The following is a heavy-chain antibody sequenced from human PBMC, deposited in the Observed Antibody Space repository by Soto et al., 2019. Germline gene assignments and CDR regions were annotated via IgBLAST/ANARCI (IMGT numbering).Heavy chain of an antibody. J-gene: IGHJ6*02. V-gene: IGHV3-30*18. D-gene: IGHD2-15*01. CDR3: AKVVVAANSYYYYDMDV. CDR1: GFTFRNYG. Sequence: QVQLVESGGGVVQPGRSLRLSCAASGFTFRNYGMHWVRQAPSKGLEWVAVISHDGSNQYYADSVKGRFAISRDNSQNTTYLQMNSLRADDTAVYYCAKVVVAANSYYYYDMDVWGQGTTVTVSS. CDR2: ISHDGSNQ.